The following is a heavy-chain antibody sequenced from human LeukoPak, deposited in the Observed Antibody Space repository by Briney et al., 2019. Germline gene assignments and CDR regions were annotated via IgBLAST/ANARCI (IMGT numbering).Heavy chain of an antibody. CDR1: GFTFSSYG. V-gene: IGHV3-48*01. CDR2: ISGSGGTI. J-gene: IGHJ6*03. Sequence: GGSLRLSCAASGFTFSSYGMHWVRQAPGKGLEWVSYISGSGGTIYYADSVKGRFTISRDNAKNSLYLQMNSLRAEDTAVYYCARDSLTYCGGDCSLAYYYYMDVWGKGTTVTVSS. D-gene: IGHD2-21*02. CDR3: ARDSLTYCGGDCSLAYYYYMDV.